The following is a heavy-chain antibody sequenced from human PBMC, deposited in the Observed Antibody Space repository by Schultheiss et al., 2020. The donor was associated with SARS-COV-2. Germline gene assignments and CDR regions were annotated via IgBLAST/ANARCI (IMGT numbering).Heavy chain of an antibody. CDR2: IWYDGSNK. D-gene: IGHD6-13*01. CDR1: GFTFSSYG. Sequence: GESLKISCAASGFTFSSYGMHWVRQAPGKGLEWVAVIWYDGSNKYYADSVKGRFTISRDNSKNTLYLQMNSLRAEDTAVYYCARDPAWGIAAVGKRGYYGMDVWGQGTTVTVSS. CDR3: ARDPAWGIAAVGKRGYYGMDV. J-gene: IGHJ6*02. V-gene: IGHV3-33*01.